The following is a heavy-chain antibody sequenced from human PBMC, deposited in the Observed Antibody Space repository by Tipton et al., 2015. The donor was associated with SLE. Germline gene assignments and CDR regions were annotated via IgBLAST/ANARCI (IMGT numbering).Heavy chain of an antibody. J-gene: IGHJ3*02. CDR3: ARDNYDFWSGPHAAFDI. D-gene: IGHD3-3*01. CDR2: IYYSGST. V-gene: IGHV4-59*11. Sequence: TLSLTCTVSGGSISSHYWSWIRQPPGKGLEWIGYIYYSGSTNYNPSLKSRVTISVDTSKNQFSLKLSSVTAADTAVYYCARDNYDFWSGPHAAFDIWGQGTMVTVSS. CDR1: GGSISSHY.